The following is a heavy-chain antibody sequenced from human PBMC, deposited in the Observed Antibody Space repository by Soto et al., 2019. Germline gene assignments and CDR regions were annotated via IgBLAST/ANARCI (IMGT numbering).Heavy chain of an antibody. CDR2: IYSDGTT. D-gene: IGHD6-13*01. V-gene: IGHV3-53*01. CDR1: GFTVSSNY. J-gene: IGHJ6*02. Sequence: LGLSCAASGFTVSSNYMTWVRQAPGKGLEWVSVIYSDGTTYYADSVKGRFTISRDNSKNTLYLQMNSLRAEDTAVYYCARDRYSKSDYKYGMDVWGQGTTVTVSS. CDR3: ARDRYSKSDYKYGMDV.